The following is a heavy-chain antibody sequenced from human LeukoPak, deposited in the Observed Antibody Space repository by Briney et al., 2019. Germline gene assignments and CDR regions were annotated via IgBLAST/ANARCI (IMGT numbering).Heavy chain of an antibody. CDR1: GYSISSGYY. D-gene: IGHD1-26*01. Sequence: SETLSLTCAVSGYSISSGYYWGWIRQPPGKGLEWIGSIYHSGSTYYNPSLKSRVTISVDTSKNQFSLKLSSVTAADTAVYYCARVGGYLEPFDYWGQGTLVTVSS. CDR3: ARVGGYLEPFDY. V-gene: IGHV4-38-2*01. J-gene: IGHJ4*02. CDR2: IYHSGST.